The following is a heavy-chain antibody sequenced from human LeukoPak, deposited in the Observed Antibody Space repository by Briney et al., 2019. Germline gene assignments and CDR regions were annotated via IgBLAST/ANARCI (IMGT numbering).Heavy chain of an antibody. J-gene: IGHJ4*02. CDR2: ISGSGGST. CDR3: AKDYGDSSGWYDYLDY. V-gene: IGHV3-23*01. D-gene: IGHD6-19*01. Sequence: PGGSLRLSCAAYGFTFSSYAMSWVRQAPGKGLEWVSVISGSGGSTYYADSVKGRFTISRDNSKNTLYLQMNSLRAEDTAVYYCAKDYGDSSGWYDYLDYWGQGTLVTVSS. CDR1: GFTFSSYA.